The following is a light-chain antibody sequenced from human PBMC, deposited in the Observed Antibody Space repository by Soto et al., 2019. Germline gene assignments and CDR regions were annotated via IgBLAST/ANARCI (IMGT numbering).Light chain of an antibody. Sequence: EIVLTQSPGTLSLSPGARATLSCRASQSVSSSYLAWYQQKPGQAPRLLIYGASSRATGIPDMFSGSGSGTDFTLTISRLEPEDFAVYYCQQYGSSLYTFGQGTKLESK. CDR3: QQYGSSLYT. CDR1: QSVSSSY. J-gene: IGKJ2*01. V-gene: IGKV3-20*01. CDR2: GAS.